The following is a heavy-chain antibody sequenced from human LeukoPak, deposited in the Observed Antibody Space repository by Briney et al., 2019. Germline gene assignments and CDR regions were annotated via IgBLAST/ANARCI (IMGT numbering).Heavy chain of an antibody. CDR2: IIPIFGTA. CDR1: GGTFSSYA. D-gene: IGHD2-2*01. CDR3: ARVVVPAAIPPLWLGYYYMDV. Sequence: SVKVSCKASGGTFSSYAISWVRQAPGQGLEWMGGIIPIFGTANYAQKFQGRVTITTDESTSTAYMELSSLRSEDTAVYYCARVVVPAAIPPLWLGYYYMDVWGKGTTVTVSS. V-gene: IGHV1-69*05. J-gene: IGHJ6*03.